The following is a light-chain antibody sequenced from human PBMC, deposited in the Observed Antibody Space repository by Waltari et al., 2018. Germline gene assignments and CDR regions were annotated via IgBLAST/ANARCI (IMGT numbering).Light chain of an antibody. CDR3: YSYAGSYSYV. CDR1: SSDVGGFDY. CDR2: DVS. V-gene: IGLV2-11*01. Sequence: QSALTQPRSVSGSPGQSVTISCSGTSSDVGGFDYVSWYQQLPGKAPKLLIYDVSQRPSGVPDRFSGSKSGITASLTISVLQADDEANYYCYSYAGSYSYVFGTGTKVTVL. J-gene: IGLJ1*01.